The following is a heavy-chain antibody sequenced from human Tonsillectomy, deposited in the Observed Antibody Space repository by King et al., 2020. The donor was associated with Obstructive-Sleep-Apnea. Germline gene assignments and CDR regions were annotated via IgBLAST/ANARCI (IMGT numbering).Heavy chain of an antibody. CDR1: GFTFSSYA. J-gene: IGHJ2*01. CDR2: ISYDGSNK. V-gene: IGHV3-30*04. Sequence: HVQLVESGGGVVQPGRSLRLSCAASGFTFSSYAMNWVRQAPGKGLEWVAVISYDGSNKYYADSVKGRFTISRDNSKNTLYLQMNSLRAEDTAVYFCAAAPRYSSGEGYFDLWGRGTLVTVSS. D-gene: IGHD6-19*01. CDR3: AAAPRYSSGEGYFDL.